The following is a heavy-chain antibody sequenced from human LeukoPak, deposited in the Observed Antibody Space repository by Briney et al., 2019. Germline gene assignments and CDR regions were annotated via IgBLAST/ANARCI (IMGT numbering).Heavy chain of an antibody. D-gene: IGHD2-21*01. Sequence: PGGSLRLSCAASGFTFSSCEMNWVRQAPGKGLEWVASINEDGSEIHYVDSVKGRFTISRDNAKDSLYLQMNSLTAEDTAMYYCVRAYHPGGWFDPWGQGTLVTVSS. V-gene: IGHV3-7*04. CDR2: INEDGSEI. CDR1: GFTFSSCE. J-gene: IGHJ5*02. CDR3: VRAYHPGGWFDP.